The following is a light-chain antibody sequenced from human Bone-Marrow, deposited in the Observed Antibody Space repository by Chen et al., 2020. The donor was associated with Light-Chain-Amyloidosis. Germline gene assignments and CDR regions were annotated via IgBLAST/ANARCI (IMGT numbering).Light chain of an antibody. V-gene: IGLV3-21*02. Sequence: SYVLTQPSSVSVAPGQTATIACGGNNIGSTSVPWYQPTPGQAPLLVVYDDSDRPSGIPERLSGSNSGNTATLTISRGEAGDEADYYCQVWDRSSDRPVFGGGTKLTVL. CDR2: DDS. CDR1: NIGSTS. J-gene: IGLJ3*02. CDR3: QVWDRSSDRPV.